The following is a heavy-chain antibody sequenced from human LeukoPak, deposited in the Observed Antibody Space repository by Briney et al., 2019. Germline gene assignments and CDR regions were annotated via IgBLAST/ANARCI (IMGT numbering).Heavy chain of an antibody. D-gene: IGHD1-26*01. V-gene: IGHV3-74*01. CDR2: INSDGGTT. CDR3: AISRYSGTSLDY. CDR1: GFTFSSYW. J-gene: IGHJ4*02. Sequence: AGGSLRLSCAASGFTFSSYWMRWVRQAPGKGLVWVSRINSDGGTTTYAGSVKGRFTISRDNAKSTLYLQMNSLRIEDTAVYYCAISRYSGTSLDYWGQGSLVTVPS.